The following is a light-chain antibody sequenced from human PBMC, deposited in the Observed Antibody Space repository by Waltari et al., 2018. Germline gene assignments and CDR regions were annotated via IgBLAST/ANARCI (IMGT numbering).Light chain of an antibody. J-gene: IGKJ1*01. Sequence: EIVLTPSPGTLSLSPGESAIVPCRASQSVGRTLAWYQQKPGQAPRLLIYGASNRATGIPDRFIGSGSGTEFSLTISGLEPEDSAVYYCQHYLRLPVAFGQGTKVEIK. V-gene: IGKV3-20*01. CDR3: QHYLRLPVA. CDR1: QSVGRT. CDR2: GAS.